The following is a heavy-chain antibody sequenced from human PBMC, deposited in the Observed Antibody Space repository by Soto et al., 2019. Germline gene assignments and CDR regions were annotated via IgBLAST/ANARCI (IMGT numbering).Heavy chain of an antibody. CDR1: GGSISSSSYY. Sequence: QLQLQESGPGLVKPSETLSLTCTVSGGSISSSSYYWGWIRQPPGKGLEWIGSIYYSGSTYYNPSLKSRVTISVDTSKNQFSLKLSSVTAADTAVYYCATLYYYDSSGYFPIDYWGQGTLVTVSS. CDR2: IYYSGST. D-gene: IGHD3-22*01. V-gene: IGHV4-39*01. CDR3: ATLYYYDSSGYFPIDY. J-gene: IGHJ4*02.